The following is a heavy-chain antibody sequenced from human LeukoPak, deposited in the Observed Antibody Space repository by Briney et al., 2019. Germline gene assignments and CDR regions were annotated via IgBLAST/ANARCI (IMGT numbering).Heavy chain of an antibody. CDR2: IRGSGGST. CDR1: GFTFSSYA. Sequence: HSGGSLRLSCAASGFTFSSYAMSWVRQAPGKGLGWVSAIRGSGGSTCYADSVKGRFTISRDNSKNTLYLQMNSLRAEDTAVYYCAHMPAYCSGGSCYPFDYWGQGTLVTVSS. D-gene: IGHD2-15*01. V-gene: IGHV3-23*01. CDR3: AHMPAYCSGGSCYPFDY. J-gene: IGHJ4*02.